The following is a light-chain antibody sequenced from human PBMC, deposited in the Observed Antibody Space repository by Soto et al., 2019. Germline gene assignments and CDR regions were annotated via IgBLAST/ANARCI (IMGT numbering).Light chain of an antibody. CDR3: TSYTTSSTLL. J-gene: IGLJ2*01. CDR1: SSDIGTYNS. CDR2: DVT. Sequence: QSALTQPASVSGSPGQSITISCTGTSSDIGTYNSVSWYQQHAGKVPKLMIYDVTNRPSGVSDRFSGSKSGNTASLTISGLQAEDEADYYCTSYTTSSTLLFGGATKLTVL. V-gene: IGLV2-14*01.